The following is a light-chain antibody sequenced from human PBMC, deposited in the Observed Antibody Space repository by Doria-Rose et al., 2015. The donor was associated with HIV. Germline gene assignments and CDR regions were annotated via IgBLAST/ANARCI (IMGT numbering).Light chain of an antibody. CDR1: QSFSSTY. J-gene: IGKJ1*01. CDR2: DGS. Sequence: EIVLTQSPGTLSLSPGERATLSCRASQSFSSTYSAWYQQKPGQAPSLLIYDGSTRATGIPDGFSASGSGTDFTLTINRLEPEDFALYYCHQYGTSWTFGQGTKVEI. CDR3: HQYGTSWT. V-gene: IGKV3-20*01.